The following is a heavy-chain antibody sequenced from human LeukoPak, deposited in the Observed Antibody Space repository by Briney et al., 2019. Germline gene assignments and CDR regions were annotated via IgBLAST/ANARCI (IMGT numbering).Heavy chain of an antibody. Sequence: PGRSLRHSCAASGFTFGSYGMHWVRQAPGKGLEWVAVIWYDGSNKYYADSVKGRFTISRDNSKNTLYLQMNSLRAEDTAVYYCARDSSSWYYFDYWGQGTLVTVSS. CDR1: GFTFGSYG. D-gene: IGHD6-13*01. CDR3: ARDSSSWYYFDY. V-gene: IGHV3-33*01. J-gene: IGHJ4*02. CDR2: IWYDGSNK.